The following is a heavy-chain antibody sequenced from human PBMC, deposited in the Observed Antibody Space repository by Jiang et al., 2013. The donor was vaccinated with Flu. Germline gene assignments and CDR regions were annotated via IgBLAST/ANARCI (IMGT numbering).Heavy chain of an antibody. J-gene: IGHJ6*02. CDR2: ISSSSSYI. D-gene: IGHD6-6*01. Sequence: QLLESGGGLVKPGGSLRLSCAASGFTFSSYSMNWVRQAPGKGLEWVSSISSSSSYIYYADSVKGRFTISRDNAKNSLYLQMNSLRAEDTAVYYCARTRASARERLVSSSSPYYYYGMDVWGQGTTVTV. CDR3: ARTRASARERLVSSSSPYYYYGMDV. CDR1: GFTFSSYS. V-gene: IGHV3-21*01.